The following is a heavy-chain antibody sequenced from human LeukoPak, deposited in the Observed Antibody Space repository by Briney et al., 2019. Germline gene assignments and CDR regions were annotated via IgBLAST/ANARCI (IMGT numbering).Heavy chain of an antibody. CDR1: GDSISSYY. CDR3: ARGRRELRYGPDY. CDR2: IYYSGST. J-gene: IGHJ4*02. V-gene: IGHV4-59*01. D-gene: IGHD3-9*01. Sequence: SETLSLTCTVSGDSISSYYWSWIRQPPGKGLEWIGYIYYSGSTNYNPSLKSRVTISVDTSKNQFSLKLSSVTAADTAVYYCARGRRELRYGPDYWGQGTLVTVSS.